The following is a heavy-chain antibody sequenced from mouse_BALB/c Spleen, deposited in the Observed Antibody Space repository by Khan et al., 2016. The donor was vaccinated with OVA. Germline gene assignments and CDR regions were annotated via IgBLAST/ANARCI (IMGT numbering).Heavy chain of an antibody. Sequence: QVQLKDSGPGLVAPSQSLSITCTISGFSLPDYGIHWVRQPPGKGLEWLVVIWSDGSTTYNSALKSRLSISEDNSKSQVFLKMNSLQTDDTAMYYCARQPYYHYYVMDYWGQGTSVTVSS. D-gene: IGHD2-10*01. V-gene: IGHV2-6-1*01. J-gene: IGHJ4*01. CDR3: ARQPYYHYYVMDY. CDR2: IWSDGST. CDR1: GFSLPDYG.